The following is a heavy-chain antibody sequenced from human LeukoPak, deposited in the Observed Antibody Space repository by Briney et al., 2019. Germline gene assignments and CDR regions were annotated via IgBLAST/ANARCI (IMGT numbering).Heavy chain of an antibody. V-gene: IGHV3-30*02. Sequence: GGSLRLSCAASGFTVSSNYMSWVRQAPGKGLEWVAFIRYDGSNKYYADSVKGRFTISRDNAKNSLYLQMNSLRAEDTAVYYCARDRGSWGQGTLVTVSS. CDR3: ARDRGS. CDR1: GFTVSSNY. CDR2: IRYDGSNK. D-gene: IGHD3-22*01. J-gene: IGHJ5*02.